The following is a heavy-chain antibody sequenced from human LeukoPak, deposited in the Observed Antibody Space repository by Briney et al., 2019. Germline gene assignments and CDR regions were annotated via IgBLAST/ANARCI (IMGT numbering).Heavy chain of an antibody. Sequence: GGSLRLSCAASGFTFSSYGMHWVRQAPGKGLEWVAVIWYDGSNKYYADSVKGRFTISRDNSKNTLYLQMNSLRAEDTAVYYCARARNGDPYDYWGQGTLVTVSS. V-gene: IGHV3-33*01. CDR1: GFTFSSYG. J-gene: IGHJ4*02. CDR2: IWYDGSNK. D-gene: IGHD3-10*01. CDR3: ARARNGDPYDY.